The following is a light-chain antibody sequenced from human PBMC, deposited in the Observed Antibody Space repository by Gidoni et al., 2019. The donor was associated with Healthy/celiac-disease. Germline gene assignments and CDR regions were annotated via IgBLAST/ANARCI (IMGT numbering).Light chain of an antibody. CDR3: QQYYSYPMYT. CDR2: AAS. V-gene: IGKV1-8*01. J-gene: IGKJ2*01. Sequence: AIRMTQVPSPFSASTGDRVTITCRASQGISSYLAWYQQKPGKAPKLLIYAASTLQSGVPSRFSGSGSGTDFTLTISCLQSEDFATYYCQQYYSYPMYTFGQGTKLEIK. CDR1: QGISSY.